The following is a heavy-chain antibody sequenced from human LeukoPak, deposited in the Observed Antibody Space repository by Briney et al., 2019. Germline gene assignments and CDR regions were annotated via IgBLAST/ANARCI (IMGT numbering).Heavy chain of an antibody. D-gene: IGHD2-15*01. V-gene: IGHV1-2*04. J-gene: IGHJ4*02. Sequence: GASVKVSCKASGYTFTGYYMHWVRQAPGQGLEWMGWINPNSGDTNYAQKFQGWVTMTRDTSISTAYMELSRLRSDDTAVYYCARGLGPWGYCSGGSCYLFDYWGQGTLVTVSS. CDR2: INPNSGDT. CDR3: ARGLGPWGYCSGGSCYLFDY. CDR1: GYTFTGYY.